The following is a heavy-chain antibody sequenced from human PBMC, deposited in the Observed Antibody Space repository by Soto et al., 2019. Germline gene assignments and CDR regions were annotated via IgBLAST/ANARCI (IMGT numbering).Heavy chain of an antibody. V-gene: IGHV4-34*12. Sequence: SETLSLTCAVYGASLSDNYCNWLRQPPGKGLEWIGSVFYTGFTSYNPSLESRVSVSVDTSKSQFSLKLSAVTAADTAVYYCATSQKGYNWNYFDHWGQGALVTVSS. CDR3: ATSQKGYNWNYFDH. D-gene: IGHD1-20*01. CDR1: GASLSDNY. J-gene: IGHJ4*02. CDR2: VFYTGFT.